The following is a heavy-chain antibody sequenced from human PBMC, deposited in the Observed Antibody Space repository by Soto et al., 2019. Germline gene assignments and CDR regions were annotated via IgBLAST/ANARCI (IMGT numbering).Heavy chain of an antibody. CDR3: ARRLFGCGYTLDS. J-gene: IGHJ4*02. V-gene: IGHV4-59*13. CDR2: VYHTGST. Sequence: SETLSLTCDVSGASITADYWSWIQQAPGKGLEWIGNVYHTGSTDYNSSLRSRVTISVDTSKKQFSLNMNSVTAADTAVYYCARRLFGCGYTLDSWGQGALVPVSS. D-gene: IGHD5-12*01. CDR1: GASITADY.